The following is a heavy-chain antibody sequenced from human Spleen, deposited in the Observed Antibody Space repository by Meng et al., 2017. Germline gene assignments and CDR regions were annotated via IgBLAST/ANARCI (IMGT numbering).Heavy chain of an antibody. CDR1: GYTFTSYY. CDR2: INPSGGST. D-gene: IGHD4/OR15-4a*01. J-gene: IGHJ4*02. V-gene: IGHV1-46*01. Sequence: ASVKVSCKASGYTFTSYYMHWVRQAPGQGLEWMGIINPSGGSTSYAQKFQGRVTMTRDTSTSTVYMELSSLRSEDTAVYYCAREGSANGYGANCFDYWGQGTLVTVSS. CDR3: AREGSANGYGANCFDY.